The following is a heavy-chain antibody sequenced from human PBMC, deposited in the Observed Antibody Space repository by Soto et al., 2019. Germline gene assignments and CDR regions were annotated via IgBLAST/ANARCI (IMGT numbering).Heavy chain of an antibody. V-gene: IGHV5-51*01. J-gene: IGHJ4*02. Sequence: VEYLNISCKASGYIIKNYWLRRVLQLPGQGLEWMGIIFPDDTDTSYRPSFQGLVTISVDYSISSAFVQRSMIKASDTVIYCGFRGGVTSRSFDYWGQGTLVTVSS. CDR2: IFPDDTDT. CDR3: FRGGVTSRSFDY. D-gene: IGHD3-16*01. CDR1: GYIIKNYW.